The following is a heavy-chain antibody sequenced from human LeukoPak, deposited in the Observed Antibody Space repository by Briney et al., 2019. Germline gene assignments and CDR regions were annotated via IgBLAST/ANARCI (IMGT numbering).Heavy chain of an antibody. CDR3: ARDEVGGYYFE. CDR1: GFSFENYN. J-gene: IGHJ4*02. CDR2: INVITGYI. Sequence: GGSLRLSCAASGFSFENYNMNWVRQAPGKGLEWVAYINVITGYIYYADSLKGRFTISRDNAKKSLFLEMNSLRVEDTAVYYCARDEVGGYYFEWGQGNLVNVSS. V-gene: IGHV3-21*01. D-gene: IGHD3-3*01.